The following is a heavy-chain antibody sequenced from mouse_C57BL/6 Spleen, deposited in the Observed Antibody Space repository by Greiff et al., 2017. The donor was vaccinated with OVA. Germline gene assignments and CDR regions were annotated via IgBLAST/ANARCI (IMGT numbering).Heavy chain of an antibody. CDR3: ARSDCGSIYYFDY. CDR1: GFSLTSYA. D-gene: IGHD1-1*01. CDR2: IWTGGGT. Sequence: VKLVESGPGLVAPSQSLSITCTVSGFSLTSYAISWVRQPPGKGLEWLGVIWTGGGTNYNSALKSKLSISKDNSKRQVFLKMNSLQSEDTARYYCARSDCGSIYYFDYWGQGTTLTVSS. V-gene: IGHV2-9-1*01. J-gene: IGHJ2*01.